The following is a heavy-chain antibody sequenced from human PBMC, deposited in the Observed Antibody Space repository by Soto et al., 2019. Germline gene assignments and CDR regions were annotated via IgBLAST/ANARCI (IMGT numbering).Heavy chain of an antibody. D-gene: IGHD2-2*01. Sequence: ASVKVSCKASGFTFINYYMHWVRQAPGQGLEWMGVINPSGDSTNYAQKFQGRVTMTRDTSTSTVYMDLSSLRSEDTAVYYCARKNPHQTRGWLAPWGEGTLVTVSS. CDR3: ARKNPHQTRGWLAP. CDR1: GFTFINYY. CDR2: INPSGDST. V-gene: IGHV1-46*01. J-gene: IGHJ5*02.